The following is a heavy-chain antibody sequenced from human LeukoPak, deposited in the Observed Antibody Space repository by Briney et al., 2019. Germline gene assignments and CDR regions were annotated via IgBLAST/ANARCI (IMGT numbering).Heavy chain of an antibody. V-gene: IGHV3-23*01. CDR1: GFTFSSYS. CDR2: ISGSGGTT. D-gene: IGHD3-9*01. CDR3: VKGLSDDLLTGTSKY. J-gene: IGHJ4*02. Sequence: GGSLRLSCAASGFTFSSYSMSWVRQAPGKGLAWVSIISGSGGTTYYGDSVKGRFTISRDNSKNTLFLQMNSLRAEDTAVYYCVKGLSDDLLTGTSKYWGQGTLVAVSS.